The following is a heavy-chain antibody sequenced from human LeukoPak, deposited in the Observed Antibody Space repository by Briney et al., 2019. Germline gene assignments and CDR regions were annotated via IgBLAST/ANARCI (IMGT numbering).Heavy chain of an antibody. Sequence: ASVKVSCKASGYTFTSYDINWVRQATGQGLEWMGWINPNSGGTNYAQKFQGRVTMTRDTSISTAYMELSWLRSDDTAVYYCAVNYVYGDHAHRNPGAYYYMDVWGKGTTVTVSS. D-gene: IGHD4/OR15-4a*01. CDR2: INPNSGGT. J-gene: IGHJ6*03. CDR3: AVNYVYGDHAHRNPGAYYYMDV. V-gene: IGHV1-2*02. CDR1: GYTFTSYD.